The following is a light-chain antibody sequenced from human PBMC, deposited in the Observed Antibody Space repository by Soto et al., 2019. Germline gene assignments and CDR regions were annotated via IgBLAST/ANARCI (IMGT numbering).Light chain of an antibody. J-gene: IGLJ2*01. CDR2: GNS. Sequence: QSVLTQPPSVSGVPGQRVTISCTGSSSNIGAGYDVHWYQQLPGTAPKLLIYGNSNRPSGVPDRFSGSKSGTSASLANTGLEAEDEADYYCQSYDSSLSAVVFGGGTKLTVL. CDR1: SSNIGAGYD. V-gene: IGLV1-40*01. CDR3: QSYDSSLSAVV.